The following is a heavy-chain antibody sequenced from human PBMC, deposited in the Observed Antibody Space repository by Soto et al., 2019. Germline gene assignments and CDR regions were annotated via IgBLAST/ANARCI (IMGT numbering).Heavy chain of an antibody. Sequence: HPGGSLRLSCAASGFTFSSYAMSWVRQAPGKGLEWVSAISGSGGSTYYADSVKGRFTISRDNSKNTLYLQMNSLRAEDTAVYYCANTPIIEYSSSSYAFDIWGQGTMVTVSS. D-gene: IGHD6-6*01. J-gene: IGHJ3*02. CDR1: GFTFSSYA. CDR3: ANTPIIEYSSSSYAFDI. V-gene: IGHV3-23*01. CDR2: ISGSGGST.